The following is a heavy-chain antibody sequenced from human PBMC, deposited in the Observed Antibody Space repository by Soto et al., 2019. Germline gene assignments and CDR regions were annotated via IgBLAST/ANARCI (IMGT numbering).Heavy chain of an antibody. J-gene: IGHJ6*03. CDR1: GYTFTSYD. D-gene: IGHD1-7*01. V-gene: IGHV1-8*01. CDR2: MNPNSGNT. Sequence: ASVKVSCKASGYTFTSYDINWVRQATGQGLEWMGWMNPNSGNTGYAQKFQGRVTMTRNTSISTAYMELSSLRSEDTAVYYCARAYNWNSGYYYYYMDVWGKGTTVTVSS. CDR3: ARAYNWNSGYYYYYMDV.